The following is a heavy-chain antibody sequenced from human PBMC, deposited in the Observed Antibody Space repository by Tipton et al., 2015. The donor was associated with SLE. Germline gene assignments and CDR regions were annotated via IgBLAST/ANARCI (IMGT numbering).Heavy chain of an antibody. J-gene: IGHJ5*02. D-gene: IGHD3-3*01. CDR3: ARGGDSYYDFWSGYSPFDP. Sequence: QSGPEVKKPGASVKVSCKASGYTFTRYAMHWVRQAPGQRLQWMGWINAGNGNTKYSQKFQGRVTITRDTSASTAYMELRSLRSDDTAVYYCARGGDSYYDFWSGYSPFDPRGQGTLVTVSS. CDR2: INAGNGNT. CDR1: GYTFTRYA. V-gene: IGHV1-3*01.